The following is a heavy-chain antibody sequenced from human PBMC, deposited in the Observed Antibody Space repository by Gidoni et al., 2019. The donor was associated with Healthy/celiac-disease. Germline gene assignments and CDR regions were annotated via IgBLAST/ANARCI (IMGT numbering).Heavy chain of an antibody. CDR3: ARAPSRVVVPAATGARIAAAGYQRYYYGMDV. D-gene: IGHD2-2*01. CDR1: GGTFSSYA. J-gene: IGHJ6*02. V-gene: IGHV1-69*01. CDR2: IIPIFGTA. Sequence: QVQLVQSGAEVKKPGSSVKVSCKASGGTFSSYAISWVRQAPGQGLEWMGGIIPIFGTANYAQKFQGRVTITADESTSTAYMELSSLRSEDTAVYYCARAPSRVVVPAATGARIAAAGYQRYYYGMDVWGQGTTVTVSS.